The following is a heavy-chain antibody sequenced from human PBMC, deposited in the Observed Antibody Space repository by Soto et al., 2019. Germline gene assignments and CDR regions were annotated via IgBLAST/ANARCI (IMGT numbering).Heavy chain of an antibody. D-gene: IGHD6-19*01. Sequence: GGGPRLSFAPSWFTLRSYGMHSGRPAPGKGLEWVAVISYDGSNKYYADSVKGRFTISRDNSKNTLYLQMNSLRAEDTAVYYCAKAYIAVAGSFDYWGQGTLVTVSS. CDR1: WFTLRSYG. V-gene: IGHV3-30*18. J-gene: IGHJ4*02. CDR3: AKAYIAVAGSFDY. CDR2: ISYDGSNK.